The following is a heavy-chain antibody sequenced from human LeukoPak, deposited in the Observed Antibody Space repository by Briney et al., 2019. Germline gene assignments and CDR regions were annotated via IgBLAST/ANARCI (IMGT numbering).Heavy chain of an antibody. CDR2: ISAYNGNT. CDR1: GYTFTSYG. CDR3: ARVSAVYDYVWGSYRLSPQFDY. D-gene: IGHD3-16*02. J-gene: IGHJ4*02. V-gene: IGHV1-18*01. Sequence: ASVKVSCKASGYTFTSYGISWVRQAPGQGLEWMGWISAYNGNTNYAQKLQGRVTMTTDTSTSTAYMELSRLRSDDTAVYYCARVSAVYDYVWGSYRLSPQFDYWGQGTLVTVSS.